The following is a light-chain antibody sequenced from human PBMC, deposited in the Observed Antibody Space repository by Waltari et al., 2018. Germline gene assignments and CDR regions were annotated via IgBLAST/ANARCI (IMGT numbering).Light chain of an antibody. CDR3: SSYAGSNTYVL. CDR2: EVT. J-gene: IGLJ2*01. Sequence: QAALTQPRSVSGSPGQSVTISCTGTSSDIGGYNYVSWYQQHPGTAPKLMIYEVTNRPSCVSVRFSGSKSGNTASLTISGLQAEDEADYYCSSYAGSNTYVLFGGGTRLTVL. CDR1: SSDIGGYNY. V-gene: IGLV2-11*01.